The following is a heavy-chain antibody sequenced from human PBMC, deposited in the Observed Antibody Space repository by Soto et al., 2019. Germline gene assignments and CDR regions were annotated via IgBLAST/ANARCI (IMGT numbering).Heavy chain of an antibody. J-gene: IGHJ4*02. Sequence: QVQLVESGGGVVQPGRSLRLSCAASGFTFSSYAMHWVRQAPGKGLEWVAVISYDGSNKYYADSVKGRFTISRDNSKNTLYLEMNSLRAEDTAVYYCARYAAAGQTFDYWGQGTLVTVSS. CDR3: ARYAAAGQTFDY. V-gene: IGHV3-30-3*01. CDR1: GFTFSSYA. CDR2: ISYDGSNK. D-gene: IGHD6-13*01.